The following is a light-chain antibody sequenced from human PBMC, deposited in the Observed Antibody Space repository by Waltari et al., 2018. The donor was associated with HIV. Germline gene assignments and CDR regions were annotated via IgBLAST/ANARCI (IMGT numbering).Light chain of an antibody. CDR2: SYG. J-gene: IGLJ3*02. CDR1: SSNIGSNT. CDR3: ATWDDSLNAWV. Sequence: QSVLNQSPSASGTPGQRVIISCSGSSSNIGSNTVTWYQQFPGTAPKLLIYSYGQRPSGVPERFSGSKSATSASPAISGLRSEDEADYYCATWDDSLNAWVFGGGTKLTVL. V-gene: IGLV1-44*01.